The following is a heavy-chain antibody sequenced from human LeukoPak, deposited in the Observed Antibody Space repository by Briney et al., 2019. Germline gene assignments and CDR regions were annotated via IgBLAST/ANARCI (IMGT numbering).Heavy chain of an antibody. Sequence: PSETLSLTCAVYGGSFSGYYWSWIRQPPGKGLEWIGEINHSGSTNYNPSLKSRVTISVDTSKNQFSLKLSSVTAADTAVYYCARGISDPRQWLDEYFQHWGQGTLVTVSS. J-gene: IGHJ1*01. CDR3: ARGISDPRQWLDEYFQH. V-gene: IGHV4-34*01. CDR2: INHSGST. CDR1: GGSFSGYY. D-gene: IGHD6-19*01.